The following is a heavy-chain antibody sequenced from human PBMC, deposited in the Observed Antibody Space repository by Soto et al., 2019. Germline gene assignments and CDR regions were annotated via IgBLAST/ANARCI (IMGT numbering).Heavy chain of an antibody. CDR3: ARDTTY. D-gene: IGHD5-18*01. CDR1: GGTFGTYT. J-gene: IGHJ4*02. Sequence: QVQLVQSGAEVKKPGSSVKVSCKASGGTFGTYTISWVRQAPGQGLEWMGRIIPSLDITDYAQKFQGRFTIAADKSTTTAYMELNRLRSEDTAVYFCARDTTYWGQGTLVTVSS. V-gene: IGHV1-69*02. CDR2: IIPSLDIT.